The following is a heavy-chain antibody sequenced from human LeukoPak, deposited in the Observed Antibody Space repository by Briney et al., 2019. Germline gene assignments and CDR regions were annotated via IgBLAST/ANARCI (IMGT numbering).Heavy chain of an antibody. D-gene: IGHD4-11*01. V-gene: IGHV1-18*04. CDR3: ATRRNYDFDY. CDR1: GYTFTSYY. CDR2: ISAYNGNT. Sequence: GASVKVSCKASGYTFTSYYMHWVRQAPGQGLEWMGWISAYNGNTNYAQKLQGRVTMTTDTSTSTAYMELRSLRSDDTAVYYCATRRNYDFDYWGQGTLVTVSS. J-gene: IGHJ4*02.